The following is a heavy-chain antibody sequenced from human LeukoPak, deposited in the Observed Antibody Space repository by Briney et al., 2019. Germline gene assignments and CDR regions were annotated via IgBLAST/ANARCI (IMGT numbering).Heavy chain of an antibody. V-gene: IGHV3-21*01. CDR2: ISSSSSYI. D-gene: IGHD3-22*01. CDR3: ARGPPDWLLVSPTDY. J-gene: IGHJ4*02. Sequence: GGSLRLSCAASGFTFSSYSMSWVRQAPGKGLEWVSSISSSSSYIYYADSVKGRFTISRDNAKNSLYLQMNSLRAEDTAVYYCARGPPDWLLVSPTDYWGQGTLVTVSS. CDR1: GFTFSSYS.